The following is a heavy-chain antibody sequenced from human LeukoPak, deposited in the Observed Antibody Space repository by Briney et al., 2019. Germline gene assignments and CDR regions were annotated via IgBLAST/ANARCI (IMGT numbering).Heavy chain of an antibody. CDR3: YDSSGGGVDY. J-gene: IGHJ4*02. CDR2: IYYSGST. V-gene: IGHV4-59*12. D-gene: IGHD3-22*01. Sequence: SETLSLTCTVSGGSISSYYWSWIRQPPGKGLEWIGYIYYSGSTNYKSSLKSRVTISVDTSKNQFSLKLSSVTAADTAVYYCYDSSGGGVDYWGQGTLVTVSS. CDR1: GGSISSYY.